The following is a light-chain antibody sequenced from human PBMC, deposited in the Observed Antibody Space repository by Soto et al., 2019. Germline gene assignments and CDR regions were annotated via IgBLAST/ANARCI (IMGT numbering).Light chain of an antibody. Sequence: QSVLTQPPSASGTPGQRVSISCSGSSSNIGSKTVNWYQHHPGTAPKLLIYNNNERLSGVPGRFSGSKSGTSAALAISGLQSEDDADYYCAAWDDSLNGVVFGGGTKLTVL. CDR2: NNN. CDR1: SSNIGSKT. J-gene: IGLJ2*01. CDR3: AAWDDSLNGVV. V-gene: IGLV1-44*01.